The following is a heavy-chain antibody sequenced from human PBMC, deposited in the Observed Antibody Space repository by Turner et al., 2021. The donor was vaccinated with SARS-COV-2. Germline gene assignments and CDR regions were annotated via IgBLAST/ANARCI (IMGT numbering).Heavy chain of an antibody. Sequence: VQPVASGGGVVQPGRALRPSCAAAGSTFRNYGVHWVRQAPGKGLEWVAVISYDGSNKYYADSVKGRFTISRDNSKNTLYLQMNSLRAEDTAVYYCAKSGGMYCSGGNCYSSYFDYWGQGTLVTVSS. D-gene: IGHD2-15*01. CDR1: GSTFRNYG. CDR2: ISYDGSNK. CDR3: AKSGGMYCSGGNCYSSYFDY. V-gene: IGHV3-30*18. J-gene: IGHJ4*02.